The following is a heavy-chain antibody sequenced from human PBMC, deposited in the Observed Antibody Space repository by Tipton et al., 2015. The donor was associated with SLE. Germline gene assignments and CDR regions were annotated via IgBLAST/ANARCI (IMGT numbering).Heavy chain of an antibody. V-gene: IGHV3-30*03. Sequence: SLRLSCAASGFSFSTYAMHWVRQAPGKGLEWVALIYYDGSNEDYVDSVRGRFTISRDNSKNTLFLQMNSLRAEDTAVYYCARDATTVVTPDYFDYWGQGTLVTVSS. D-gene: IGHD4-23*01. CDR2: IYYDGSNE. J-gene: IGHJ4*02. CDR1: GFSFSTYA. CDR3: ARDATTVVTPDYFDY.